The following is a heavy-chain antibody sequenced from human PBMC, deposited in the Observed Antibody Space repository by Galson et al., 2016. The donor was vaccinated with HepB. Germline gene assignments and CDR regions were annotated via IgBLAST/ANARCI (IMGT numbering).Heavy chain of an antibody. CDR1: GFTFSRHG. J-gene: IGHJ4*02. V-gene: IGHV3-30-3*01. D-gene: IGHD2-21*01. CDR2: ISYDGINE. CDR3: ARVVGGVSNLRFLPNDY. Sequence: SLRLSCAASGFTFSRHGMHWVRQAPGKGLEWVAVISYDGINEHYADSVKGRFIISRDNSKNTLYLEMNSLRPEDTAVYYCARVVGGVSNLRFLPNDYWAREPWSPSPQ.